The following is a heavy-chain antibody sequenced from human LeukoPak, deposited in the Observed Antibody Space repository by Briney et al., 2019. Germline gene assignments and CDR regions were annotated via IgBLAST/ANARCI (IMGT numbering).Heavy chain of an antibody. Sequence: GGSLRLSCVGSGFIFSGYWMSWVRQAPGKGLEWVANIKQDGSEKYYADSVRGRFNISRENTKNSLSLQMNSLTVDDTAVYYCVRRGAWSSFDYWGQGTPVTVST. V-gene: IGHV3-7*03. D-gene: IGHD2-8*02. CDR3: VRRGAWSSFDY. CDR1: GFIFSGYW. CDR2: IKQDGSEK. J-gene: IGHJ4*02.